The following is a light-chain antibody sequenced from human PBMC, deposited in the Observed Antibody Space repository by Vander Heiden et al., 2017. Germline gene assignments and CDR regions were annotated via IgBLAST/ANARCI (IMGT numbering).Light chain of an antibody. CDR3: RTWATAIRV. CDR2: VKGDGSH. V-gene: IGLV4-69*01. J-gene: IGLJ3*02. CDR1: SGHSNYV. Sequence: QPVLTQSPSASASLGAAVKLTCTLDSGHSNYVIAWHQQQPGKGPRYLMQVKGDGSHIKGDGIPDRFSGSSSGAERYLTISSLQSEDESDYYCRTWATAIRVFGGGTKLTVL.